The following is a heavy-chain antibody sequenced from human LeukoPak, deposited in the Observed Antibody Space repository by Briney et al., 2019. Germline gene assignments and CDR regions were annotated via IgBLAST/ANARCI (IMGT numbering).Heavy chain of an antibody. D-gene: IGHD5-18*01. CDR2: IYYSGST. J-gene: IGHJ4*02. CDR1: GGSISSYY. Sequence: PSETLSLTCTVSGGSISSYYWSWIRQPPGKGLEWIGYIYYSGSTNYNPSLKSRVTLSVDTSKNQFSLKLSSVTAADTAVYYCARGARGYSYGLNFDYWGQGTLVTVSS. CDR3: ARGARGYSYGLNFDY. V-gene: IGHV4-59*01.